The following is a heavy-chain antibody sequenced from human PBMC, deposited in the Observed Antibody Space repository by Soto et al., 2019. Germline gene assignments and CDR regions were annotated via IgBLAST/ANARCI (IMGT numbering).Heavy chain of an antibody. D-gene: IGHD2-2*01. CDR2: INHSGST. V-gene: IGHV4-34*01. Sequence: QVQLQQWGAGLLKPSETLSLTCAVYGGSFSGYYWSWIRQPPGKGLGWIGEINHSGSTNYNPSLKSRVTISVDTSKNQFSLKLSSVTAADTAVYYCARVRRTPRPYDYWGQGTLVTVSS. J-gene: IGHJ4*02. CDR3: ARVRRTPRPYDY. CDR1: GGSFSGYY.